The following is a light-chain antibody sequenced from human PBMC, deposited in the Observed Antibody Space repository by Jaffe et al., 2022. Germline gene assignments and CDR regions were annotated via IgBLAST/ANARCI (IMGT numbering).Light chain of an antibody. J-gene: IGKJ3*01. CDR1: QSVSSY. CDR2: DAS. V-gene: IGKV3-11*01. Sequence: EIVLTQSPATLSLSPGERATLSCRASQSVSSYLAWYQQKPGQAPRLLIYDASNRATGIPARFSGSGSGTDFTLTISSLEPEDFAVYYCQQRSNWPLLGFGPGTKVDIK. CDR3: QQRSNWPLLG.